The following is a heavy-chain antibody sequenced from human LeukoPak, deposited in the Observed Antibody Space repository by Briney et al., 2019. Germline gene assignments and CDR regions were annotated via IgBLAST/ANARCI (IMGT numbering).Heavy chain of an antibody. Sequence: GGSLRLSCAASEFTFSNYYMSWVRQAPGKGLEWVSYISYSGDTIYYADSVKGRFTVSRDNAKNSLYLQMNSLRAEDTAVYYCARLGIITAAGSNDYWGQGTLVTVSS. CDR2: ISYSGDTI. CDR1: EFTFSNYY. V-gene: IGHV3-11*01. J-gene: IGHJ4*02. D-gene: IGHD6-13*01. CDR3: ARLGIITAAGSNDY.